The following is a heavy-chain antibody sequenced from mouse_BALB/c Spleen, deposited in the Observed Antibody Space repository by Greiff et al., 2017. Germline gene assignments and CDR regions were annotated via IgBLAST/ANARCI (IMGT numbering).Heavy chain of an antibody. CDR3: ANYYGSVAY. J-gene: IGHJ3*01. CDR1: GFTFSSYA. CDR2: ISSGGST. Sequence: EVQGVESGGGLVKPGGSLKLSCAASGFTFSSYAMSWVRQTPEKRLEWVASISSGGSTYYPDSVKGRFTISRDNARNILYLQMSSLRSEDTAMYYCANYYGSVAYWGQGTLVTVSA. D-gene: IGHD1-1*01. V-gene: IGHV5-6-5*01.